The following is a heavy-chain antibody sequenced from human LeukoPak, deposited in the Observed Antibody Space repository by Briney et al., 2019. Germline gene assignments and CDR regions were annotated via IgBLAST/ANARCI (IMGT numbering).Heavy chain of an antibody. CDR3: AKDSSSFDAFDI. J-gene: IGHJ3*02. V-gene: IGHV3-30*18. D-gene: IGHD6-13*01. Sequence: GGSLRLSCVASGFTFSSYGMHWVRQAPGKGLEWVAVISYDGSNKYYADSVKGRFAISRDNSKNTLYLQMNSLRAEDTAVYYCAKDSSSFDAFDIWGQGTMVTVSS. CDR2: ISYDGSNK. CDR1: GFTFSSYG.